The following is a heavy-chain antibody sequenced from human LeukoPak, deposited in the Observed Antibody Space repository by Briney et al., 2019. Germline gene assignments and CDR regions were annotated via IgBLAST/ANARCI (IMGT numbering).Heavy chain of an antibody. Sequence: SETLSLTCTVSGGSISGSPYYWGWIRQPPGKGLGWIGNIYYSGSTYYNPSLKSRVTISVDTSKNQFSLKLSSVTAADTAVYYCARVLGHIVGATGFDYWGQGTLVTVSS. V-gene: IGHV4-39*07. CDR3: ARVLGHIVGATGFDY. CDR1: GGSISGSPYY. D-gene: IGHD1-26*01. CDR2: IYYSGST. J-gene: IGHJ4*02.